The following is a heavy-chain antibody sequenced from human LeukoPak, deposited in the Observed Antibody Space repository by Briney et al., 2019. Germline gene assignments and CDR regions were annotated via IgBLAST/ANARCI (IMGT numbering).Heavy chain of an antibody. CDR3: ARRDGYNPFDY. CDR1: GGTFSSYT. J-gene: IGHJ4*02. CDR2: IIPILGIA. Sequence: KVSCKXSGGTFSSYTISWVRQAPGQGLEWMGRIIPILGIANYAQKFQGRVTITADKSTSTAYMELSSLRSEDTAVYYCARRDGYNPFDYWGQGTLVTVSS. D-gene: IGHD5-24*01. V-gene: IGHV1-69*02.